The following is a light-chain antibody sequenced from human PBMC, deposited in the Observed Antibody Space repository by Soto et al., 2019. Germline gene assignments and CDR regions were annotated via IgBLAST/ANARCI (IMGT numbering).Light chain of an antibody. Sequence: QSALTQPLSVSGSPVQSVAISCSGTSNDVGAYDHVPWSQHSPDNAPKRLIFDVNKRPSAVPDRFAGSKSGNTASLTISGLQADDEAEYFCSSFAGTYSLYIFGSGTKVTVL. V-gene: IGLV2-11*01. J-gene: IGLJ1*01. CDR1: SNDVGAYDH. CDR3: SSFAGTYSLYI. CDR2: DVN.